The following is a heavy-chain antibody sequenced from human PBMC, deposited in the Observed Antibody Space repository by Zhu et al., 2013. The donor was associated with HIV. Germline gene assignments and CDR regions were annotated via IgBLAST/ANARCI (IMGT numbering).Heavy chain of an antibody. D-gene: IGHD6-13*01. CDR3: ARSIAAAGSLDESLSRFSDY. V-gene: IGHV4-34*01. CDR2: INHSGST. J-gene: IGHJ4*02. CDR1: GGSFSGYY. Sequence: QVQLQQWGAGLLKPSETLSLTCAVYGGSFSGYYWSWIRQPPGKGLEWIGEINHSGSTNYNPSLKSRVTISVDTSKNQFSLKLSSVTAADTAVYYCARSIAAAGSLDESLSRFSDYWGQGTLVTVSS.